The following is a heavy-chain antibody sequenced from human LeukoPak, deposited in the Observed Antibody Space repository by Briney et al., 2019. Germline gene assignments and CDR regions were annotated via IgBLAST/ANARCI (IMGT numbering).Heavy chain of an antibody. CDR1: GFTFSSYW. Sequence: GGSLRLSCAASGFTFSSYWMSWVRQAPGKGLEWVANIKQDGSEKYYVDSVKGRFTISRDNAKNSLYLQMNSLRAEDTAVFYCARGSLAARTYYFDYWGQGTLVTVSS. CDR3: ARGSLAARTYYFDY. V-gene: IGHV3-7*01. CDR2: IKQDGSEK. D-gene: IGHD6-6*01. J-gene: IGHJ4*02.